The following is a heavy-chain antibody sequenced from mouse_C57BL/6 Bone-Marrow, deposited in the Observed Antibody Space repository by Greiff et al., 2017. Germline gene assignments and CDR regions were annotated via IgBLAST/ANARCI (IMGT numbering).Heavy chain of an antibody. V-gene: IGHV1-64*01. CDR2: IHPNSGST. D-gene: IGHD1-1*01. CDR3: ASRVIRSYYFDY. Sequence: QVQLKQPGAELVKPGASVKLSCKASGYTFTSYWMHWVKQRPGQGLEWIGMIHPNSGSTNYNEKFKSKATLTVDKSSSTAYMQLSSLTSADSAVYYCASRVIRSYYFDYWGQGTTLTVSS. CDR1: GYTFTSYW. J-gene: IGHJ2*01.